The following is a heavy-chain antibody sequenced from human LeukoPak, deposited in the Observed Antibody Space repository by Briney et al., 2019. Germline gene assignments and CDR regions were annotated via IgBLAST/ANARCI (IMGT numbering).Heavy chain of an antibody. J-gene: IGHJ4*02. CDR1: GFSFSNAW. CDR2: IKGKTDGGTP. Sequence: GGSLRLSCAASGFSFSNAWMSWVRQAPGKGLEWVGHIKGKTDGGTPDYAAPVKGRFIISRDDSKNTLYLQMNSLKTEDTAVYYCTTDRSYGYFDYWGQGTLVTVSS. V-gene: IGHV3-15*01. D-gene: IGHD5-18*01. CDR3: TTDRSYGYFDY.